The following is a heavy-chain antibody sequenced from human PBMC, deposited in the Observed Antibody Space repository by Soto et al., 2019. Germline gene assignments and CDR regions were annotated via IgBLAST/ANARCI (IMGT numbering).Heavy chain of an antibody. V-gene: IGHV1-69*06. CDR2: INPTFPTG. CDR3: ARDGVRGGWYYFDL. Sequence: QVQLVQSGTEVKKPGSSVRVSCKVSGGSFSDYAITWGRQAPGQGLEWMGGINPTFPTGEYAKKFQGTVQRTADTSTSTVYLEVSSLRHEDTAVYYCARDGVRGGWYYFDLWGQGTQVSVSS. D-gene: IGHD6-19*01. J-gene: IGHJ4*02. CDR1: GGSFSDYA.